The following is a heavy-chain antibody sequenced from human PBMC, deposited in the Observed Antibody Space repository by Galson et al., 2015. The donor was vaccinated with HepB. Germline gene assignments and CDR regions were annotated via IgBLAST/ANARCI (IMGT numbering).Heavy chain of an antibody. V-gene: IGHV3-7*01. CDR1: RFTFSSYW. CDR2: IKQDGSEK. D-gene: IGHD4-17*01. Sequence: SLRLSCAASRFTFSSYWMSWVRQAPGKGLEWVANIKQDGSEKYYVDSVKGRFTISRDNAKNSLYLQMNSLRAEDTAVYYCARDVFYGDYDIYFDYWGQGTLVTVSS. J-gene: IGHJ4*02. CDR3: ARDVFYGDYDIYFDY.